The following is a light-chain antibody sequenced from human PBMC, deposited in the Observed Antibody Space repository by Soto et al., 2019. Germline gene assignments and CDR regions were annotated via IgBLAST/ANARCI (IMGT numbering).Light chain of an antibody. CDR2: EVT. J-gene: IGLJ1*01. V-gene: IGLV2-14*01. CDR3: SSYTNINTRACV. Sequence: QSALTQPASVSGSPGQSITISCTGTSSDVGAYKYVSWYQQQPDKAPKLIIYEVTNRPSGVSNRFSGSKSGNTASLTISGLQAEDEADYYCSSYTNINTRACVFGTGTKVTVL. CDR1: SSDVGAYKY.